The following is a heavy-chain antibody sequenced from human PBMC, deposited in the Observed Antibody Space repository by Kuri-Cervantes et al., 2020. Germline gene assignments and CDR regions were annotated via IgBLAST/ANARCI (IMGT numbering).Heavy chain of an antibody. D-gene: IGHD3-10*01. CDR2: ISVYNGDT. J-gene: IGHJ6*03. CDR1: GYTFSKFG. V-gene: IGHV1-18*01. CDR3: ARGIPFYGSGSLDYYYYTDV. Sequence: ASVKVSCKASGYTFSKFGVSWVRQAPGQGLEWMGWISVYNGDTNYAQKLQGRVTMTTDTSTSTAYMDLRRLRSDDTAVYYCARGIPFYGSGSLDYYYYTDVWGKGTAVTVSS.